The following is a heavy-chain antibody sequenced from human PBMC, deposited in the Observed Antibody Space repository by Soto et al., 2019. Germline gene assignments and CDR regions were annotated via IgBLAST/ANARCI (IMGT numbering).Heavy chain of an antibody. CDR1: GFTIGDFW. Sequence: GGSLRLSCAASGFTIGDFWMSWVRQAPGKGLEWVANIKQDGSEKYYVGSVKGRFTISRNSAKNSLYLQMDNLRGEDTAVYYCARTVVVVVPDNFDHWGQGTLVTVSS. V-gene: IGHV3-7*01. J-gene: IGHJ4*02. CDR3: ARTVVVVVPDNFDH. D-gene: IGHD3-22*01. CDR2: IKQDGSEK.